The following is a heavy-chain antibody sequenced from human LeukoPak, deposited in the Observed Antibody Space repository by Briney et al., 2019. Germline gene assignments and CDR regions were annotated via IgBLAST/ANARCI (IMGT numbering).Heavy chain of an antibody. CDR2: VSQSGTT. CDR1: GYSLRNGYH. J-gene: IGHJ6*03. CDR3: ARVTLDYYYYIDV. V-gene: IGHV4-38-2*02. D-gene: IGHD3-3*02. Sequence: SETLSLTCSVSGYSLRNGYHWAWFRQPPGKGLQWIGSVSQSGTTSDNPSLKSRVTMSMDTSKNQFSLKMRPVTAADTAVYYCARVTLDYYYYIDVWGKGTTVTVSS.